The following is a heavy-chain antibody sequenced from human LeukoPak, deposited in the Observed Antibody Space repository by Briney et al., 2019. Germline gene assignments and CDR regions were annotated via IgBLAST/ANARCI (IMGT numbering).Heavy chain of an antibody. Sequence: GGSLRLSCAASGFTFSSYWMSWVRQAPGKGLEWVANIKQDGSEKYYVDSVKGRFTTSRDNAKNSLYLQMNSLRAEDTAVYYCAREGAYYYGSGSYYRGYAFDIWGQGTMVTVSS. CDR2: IKQDGSEK. CDR1: GFTFSSYW. CDR3: AREGAYYYGSGSYYRGYAFDI. J-gene: IGHJ3*02. D-gene: IGHD3-10*01. V-gene: IGHV3-7*03.